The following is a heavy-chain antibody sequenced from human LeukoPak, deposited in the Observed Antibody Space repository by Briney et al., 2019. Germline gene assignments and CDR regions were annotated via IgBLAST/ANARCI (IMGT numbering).Heavy chain of an antibody. J-gene: IGHJ4*02. CDR2: ISGSGGST. CDR1: TFTFSIYA. V-gene: IGHV3-23*01. CDR3: ARDRPGVEMATIDYYFDY. Sequence: GGSLRLSCAASTFTFSIYAMNWVRQAPGKGLEWVSTISGSGGSTYYADSVKGRFTISRDNAKNSLYLQMNSLRAEDTAVYYCARDRPGVEMATIDYYFDYWGQGTPVTVST. D-gene: IGHD5-24*01.